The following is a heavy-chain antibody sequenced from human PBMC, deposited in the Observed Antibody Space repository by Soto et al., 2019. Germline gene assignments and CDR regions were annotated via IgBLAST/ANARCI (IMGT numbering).Heavy chain of an antibody. Sequence: EVQLVESGGGVVQPGGSLRLSCAASGFTFSSYWMSWVRQAPGKGLEWVANIKQDGSEKYSVDSVKGRCTLSRDNAKNSLYLQINVLRAEDTAVYYCASGIVATILVSSKGYYFDYWGQGSLVTVSS. D-gene: IGHD5-12*01. V-gene: IGHV3-7*01. CDR3: ASGIVATILVSSKGYYFDY. J-gene: IGHJ4*02. CDR1: GFTFSSYW. CDR2: IKQDGSEK.